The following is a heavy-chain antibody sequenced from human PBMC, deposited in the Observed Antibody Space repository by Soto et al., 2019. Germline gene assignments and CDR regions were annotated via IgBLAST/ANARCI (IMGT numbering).Heavy chain of an antibody. CDR1: GGSISIYY. V-gene: IGHV4-59*01. CDR2: IYYSGST. Sequence: SETLSLTCTVSGGSISIYYWSWIRHPPGKGLEWIGYIYYSGSTNYNPSLKSRVTISVDTSKNQFSLKLSSVTAADTAVYYCARDSGSIAARRFDPWGQGTLVTVSS. CDR3: ARDSGSIAARRFDP. D-gene: IGHD6-6*01. J-gene: IGHJ5*02.